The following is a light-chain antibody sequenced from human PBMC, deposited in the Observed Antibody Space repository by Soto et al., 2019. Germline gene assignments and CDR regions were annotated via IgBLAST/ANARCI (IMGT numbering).Light chain of an antibody. Sequence: DIQMTQSPSSLSASVGDRVTITCRASQSIGTYLNWYQQKQGQAPNLLISAASTLRSWVPSRFSGSGSGTAFALSIDSLQTEDFATYLCQQRYSGPITLGQGTRL. J-gene: IGKJ5*01. CDR3: QQRYSGPIT. CDR1: QSIGTY. CDR2: AAS. V-gene: IGKV1-39*01.